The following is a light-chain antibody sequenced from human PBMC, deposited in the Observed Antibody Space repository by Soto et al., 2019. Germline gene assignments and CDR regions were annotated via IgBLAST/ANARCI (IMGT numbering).Light chain of an antibody. V-gene: IGKV1-9*01. J-gene: IGKJ4*01. CDR2: AAS. CDR1: QGISSY. Sequence: LTQSPSSLSGAVHDSLTITSRASQGISSYLAWYQQKPGKAPKLLIYAASTLQSGVPSRFSGSGSGTDFTLTISSLQPEDFATYYCQQLNSYPLTFGGGTKVDIK. CDR3: QQLNSYPLT.